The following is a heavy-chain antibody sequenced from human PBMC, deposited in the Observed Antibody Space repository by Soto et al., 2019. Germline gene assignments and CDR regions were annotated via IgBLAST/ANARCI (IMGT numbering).Heavy chain of an antibody. CDR2: INHSGST. Sequence: LSLTCAVYGGSFSGYYWSWIRQPPGKGLEWIGEINHSGSTNYNPSLKSRVTISVDTSKNQFSLKLSSVTAADTAVYYCARRYCSGGSCFFEGGWFDPWGQGTLVTVSS. CDR3: ARRYCSGGSCFFEGGWFDP. D-gene: IGHD2-15*01. J-gene: IGHJ5*02. CDR1: GGSFSGYY. V-gene: IGHV4-34*01.